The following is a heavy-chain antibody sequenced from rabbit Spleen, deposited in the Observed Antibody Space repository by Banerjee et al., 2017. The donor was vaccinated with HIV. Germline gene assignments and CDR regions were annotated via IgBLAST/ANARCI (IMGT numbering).Heavy chain of an antibody. CDR2: IYAARGTT. CDR3: ARAIVPWLGLTRLDL. V-gene: IGHV1S40*01. Sequence: QSLEESGGGLFQPGGSLALTCKASGFSFSGGYYMCWVRQAPGKGLEWIGIIYAARGTTDYASWVNGRFTISSDNAQSTVDLKMTSLTAADTATYFCARAIVPWLGLTRLDLWGPGTLVTVS. J-gene: IGHJ3*01. D-gene: IGHD4-1*01. CDR1: GFSFSGGYY.